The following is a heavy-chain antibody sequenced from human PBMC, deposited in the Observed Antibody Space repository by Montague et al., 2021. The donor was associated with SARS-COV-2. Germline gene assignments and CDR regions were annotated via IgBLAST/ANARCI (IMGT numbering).Heavy chain of an antibody. Sequence: SETLSLTCAVYSGSFSDYYWTWIRQCPGTGLEWIGEINHTGSATYNPSLKVRATLSRDTSKNQFSLKLQSVTPADTAVYYCARGQVTISGVLIFIPAAGHLDVWGQGTSVTVSS. CDR3: ARGQVTISGVLIFIPAAGHLDV. CDR2: INHTGSA. V-gene: IGHV4-34*01. CDR1: SGSFSDYY. D-gene: IGHD3-3*01. J-gene: IGHJ3*01.